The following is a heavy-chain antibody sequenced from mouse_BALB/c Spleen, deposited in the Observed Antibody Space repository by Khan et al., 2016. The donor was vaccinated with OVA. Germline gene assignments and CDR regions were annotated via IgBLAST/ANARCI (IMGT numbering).Heavy chain of an antibody. CDR2: INSVGYYT. Sequence: EVELVESGGDLVRPGGSLKLSCAASGFTFSAYGLSWVRQSPDKRLEWVATINSVGYYTYYPAIFKERFIISTDTPTNTLYLQMRSQKYEDTAMYYCASHLTGALAYWGQGTLVTVSA. D-gene: IGHD4-1*01. CDR1: GFTFSAYG. CDR3: ASHLTGALAY. V-gene: IGHV5-6*01. J-gene: IGHJ3*01.